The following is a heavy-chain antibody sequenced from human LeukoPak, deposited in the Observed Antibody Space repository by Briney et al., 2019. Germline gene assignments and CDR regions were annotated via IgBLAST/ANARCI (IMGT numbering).Heavy chain of an antibody. CDR2: ISYDGSNK. Sequence: GRSLRLSSAASGFTFSSYAMHWVRQAPGKGLEGLAGISYDGSNKYYADSVKGRFTISRDNSKNTLYLQMNSLRAEDTAVYYCARDQERSGALDYWGQGTLVTVSS. J-gene: IGHJ4*02. D-gene: IGHD1-26*01. CDR1: GFTFSSYA. V-gene: IGHV3-30-3*01. CDR3: ARDQERSGALDY.